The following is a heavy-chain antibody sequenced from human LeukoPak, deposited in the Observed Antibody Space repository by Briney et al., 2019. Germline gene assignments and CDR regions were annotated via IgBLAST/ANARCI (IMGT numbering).Heavy chain of an antibody. CDR2: INPNSGGT. V-gene: IGHV1-2*02. D-gene: IGHD6-6*01. Sequence: ASVKVSCKASGYTFTGYYMHWVRQAPGQGLERMGWINPNSGGTNYAQKFQGRVTMTRDTSISTAYMELSRLRSDDTAVYYCAREYSSSPGRFDPWGQGTLVTVSS. CDR3: AREYSSSPGRFDP. CDR1: GYTFTGYY. J-gene: IGHJ5*02.